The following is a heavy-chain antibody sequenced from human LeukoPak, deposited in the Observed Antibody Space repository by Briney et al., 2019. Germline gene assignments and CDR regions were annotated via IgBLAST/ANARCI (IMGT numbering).Heavy chain of an antibody. V-gene: IGHV3-7*01. J-gene: IGHJ5*02. Sequence: GGSLRLSCAASGFTFSSYWMSWVRQAPGKGLEWVANIKQDGSEKYYVDSVKGLFTISRDNAKNSLYLQMNSLKAEDTAVYYCASFADCSGGSCRHNWFDPWGQGTLVTVSS. CDR2: IKQDGSEK. CDR1: GFTFSSYW. CDR3: ASFADCSGGSCRHNWFDP. D-gene: IGHD2-15*01.